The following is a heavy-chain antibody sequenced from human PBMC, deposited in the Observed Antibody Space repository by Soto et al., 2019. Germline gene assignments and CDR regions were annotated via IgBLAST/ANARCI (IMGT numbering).Heavy chain of an antibody. D-gene: IGHD6-6*01. CDR1: GYTLTELS. V-gene: IGHV1-24*01. J-gene: IGHJ4*02. Sequence: ASVKDSCKVSGYTLTELSMHWVRQAPGKGLEWMGGFDPEDGETIYAQKFQGRVTMTEDTSTDTAYMELSSLRSEDTAVYYCATGQIAAVYYFDYWGQGTLVTVSS. CDR2: FDPEDGET. CDR3: ATGQIAAVYYFDY.